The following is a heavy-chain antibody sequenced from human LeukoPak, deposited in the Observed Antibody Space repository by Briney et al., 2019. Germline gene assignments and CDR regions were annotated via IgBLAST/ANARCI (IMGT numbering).Heavy chain of an antibody. CDR3: AAAPHGWYYYYYYYMDV. CDR1: GFTFSSYA. Sequence: GGSLRLSCAASGFTFSSYAMSWVRQAPGKGLEWVSAISGSGGSTYYADSVKGRFTISRDNSKNTLYLQMNSLRSEDTAVYYCAAAPHGWYYYYYYYMDVWGKGTTVTVSS. V-gene: IGHV3-23*01. J-gene: IGHJ6*03. CDR2: ISGSGGST. D-gene: IGHD6-19*01.